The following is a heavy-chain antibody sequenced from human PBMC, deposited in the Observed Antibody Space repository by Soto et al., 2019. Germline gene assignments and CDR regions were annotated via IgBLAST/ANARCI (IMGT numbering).Heavy chain of an antibody. D-gene: IGHD5-12*01. CDR3: ARSRSTRQPFDY. Sequence: KASETLSLTCTVSNGSVSTYYWGWIRQPPGRSLEWIGHIYYTGSPTYNPSLKSRVTISENTSKKTVSLTLISVTAEDTAVYYCARSRSTRQPFDYWGRGTLVTVSS. V-gene: IGHV4-59*02. CDR2: IYYTGSP. J-gene: IGHJ4*02. CDR1: NGSVSTYY.